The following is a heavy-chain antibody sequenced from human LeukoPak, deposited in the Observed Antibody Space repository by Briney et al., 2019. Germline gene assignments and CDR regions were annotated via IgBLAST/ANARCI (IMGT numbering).Heavy chain of an antibody. CDR2: ISGSGGST. V-gene: IGHV3-23*01. Sequence: SGGSLRLSCAASAFTFSSYAMSWVRQAPGKGLEWVSAISGSGGSTYYADSVKGRFTISRDNSKNTLYLQMNSLRAEDTAVYYCAKSMRGRKDTSFKYDSSGYQAYYYYGMDVWGQGTTVTVSS. CDR3: AKSMRGRKDTSFKYDSSGYQAYYYYGMDV. J-gene: IGHJ6*02. CDR1: AFTFSSYA. D-gene: IGHD3-22*01.